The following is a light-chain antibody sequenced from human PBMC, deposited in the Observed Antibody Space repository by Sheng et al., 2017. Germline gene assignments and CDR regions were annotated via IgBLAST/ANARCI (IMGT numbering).Light chain of an antibody. J-gene: IGLJ1*01. V-gene: IGLV2-23*01. CDR3: CSYAGSTTSYV. CDR1: SSDVGSYNL. Sequence: QSALTQPASVSGSPGQSITISCTGTSSDVGSYNLVSWYQQHPSKAPKLMIYEGSKRPSGVSNRFSGSRSGNTASLTISGLQGEDEADYYCCSYAGSTTSYVFGSGTTVTVL. CDR2: EGS.